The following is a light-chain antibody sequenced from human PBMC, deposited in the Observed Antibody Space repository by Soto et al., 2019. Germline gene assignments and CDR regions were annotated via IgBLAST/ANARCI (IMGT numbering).Light chain of an antibody. CDR1: QSVTNTY. CDR3: QQYGRSPFT. CDR2: GAF. V-gene: IGKV3-20*01. J-gene: IGKJ4*01. Sequence: EIVLTQSPGTLSLSPGERATLSCRASQSVTNTYLAWYQQKPGQAPRLLMYGAFTRATGIPDRCSGSGSGTEFTLTISRLEPEDFAVFYCQQYGRSPFTFGGGTKVEIK.